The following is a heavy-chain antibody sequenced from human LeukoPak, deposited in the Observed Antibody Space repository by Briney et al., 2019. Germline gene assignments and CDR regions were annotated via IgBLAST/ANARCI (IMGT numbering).Heavy chain of an antibody. CDR1: GFTFDDYA. V-gene: IGHV3-9*01. CDR2: ISWNSGSI. Sequence: GGTLRLSCAASGFTFDDYAMHWVRQAPGKGLEWVSGISWNSGSIGYADSVKGRFTISRDNAKNSLYLQMNSLRAEDTALYYCAKVHSGSYAYFDYWGQGTLVTVSS. J-gene: IGHJ4*02. CDR3: AKVHSGSYAYFDY. D-gene: IGHD1-26*01.